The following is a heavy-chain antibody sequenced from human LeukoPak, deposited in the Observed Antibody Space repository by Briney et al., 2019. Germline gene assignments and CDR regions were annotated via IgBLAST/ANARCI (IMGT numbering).Heavy chain of an antibody. D-gene: IGHD3-22*01. CDR1: GGSISRYY. J-gene: IGHJ4*02. V-gene: IGHV4-59*01. CDR3: ARDNGSGYYYDY. CDR2: ICYSGGT. Sequence: ASETLSLTCTVSGGSISRYYWSWIRQPPGKGLEWIGYICYSGGTNYNPSLKSRVTISIDTSKNQFSLKLSSVTAADMAIYYCARDNGSGYYYDYWGQGTLVTVSS.